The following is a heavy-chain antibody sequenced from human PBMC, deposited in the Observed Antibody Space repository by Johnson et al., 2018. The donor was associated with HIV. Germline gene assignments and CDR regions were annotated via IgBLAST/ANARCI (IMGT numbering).Heavy chain of an antibody. CDR1: GFTYSSYG. Sequence: QVQLVESGGGVVQPGRSLRLSCAASGFTYSSYGMHWVRQAPGKGLEWVAVISYDGSNKYYADSVKGRFTISRDNSKNTLYLQMNTLRDEDTDVYYCAKDAAWELLRPDAFDIWGQGTMVTVSS. V-gene: IGHV3-30*19. D-gene: IGHD1-26*01. J-gene: IGHJ3*02. CDR3: AKDAAWELLRPDAFDI. CDR2: ISYDGSNK.